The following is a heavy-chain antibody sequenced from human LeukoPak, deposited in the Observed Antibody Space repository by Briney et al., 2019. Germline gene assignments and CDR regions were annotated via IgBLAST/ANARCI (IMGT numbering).Heavy chain of an antibody. CDR1: GGSISTNY. J-gene: IGHJ4*02. CDR2: IYYSGST. Sequence: PSETLSLTCIVSGGSISTNYWSWIRQPPGKGLEWIGYIYYSGSTNYNPSLKSRVTISVDTSKNQFSLKLSSVTAADTAVYYCARVVPAADYFDYWGQGTLVTVSS. V-gene: IGHV4-59*01. D-gene: IGHD2-2*01. CDR3: ARVVPAADYFDY.